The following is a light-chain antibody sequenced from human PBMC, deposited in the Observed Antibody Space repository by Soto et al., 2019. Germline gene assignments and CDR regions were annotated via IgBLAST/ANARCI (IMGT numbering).Light chain of an antibody. CDR2: AAS. CDR1: QSISSY. CDR3: QQCYSTPIT. Sequence: DIQMTQSPSSLSASVGDRVTITCRASQSISSYLNWYQQKPGKVPKLLIYAASSLQSGVPSRFSGSGSGTDCTLTISSLQPEDFATYYCQQCYSTPITFGQGTRLEMK. V-gene: IGKV1-39*01. J-gene: IGKJ5*01.